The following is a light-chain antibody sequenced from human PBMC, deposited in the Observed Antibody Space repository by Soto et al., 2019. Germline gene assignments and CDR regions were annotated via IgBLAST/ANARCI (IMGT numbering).Light chain of an antibody. Sequence: QLVLTKSPSASASLGASVKLTCTLSSGHSSYAIAWHQQQPEKGPRYLMKLNSDGSHSKGDGIPDRFSGSSSGAERYLTISSLPSEDEADYYCQTWCSGTVGFGGGTKLTVL. V-gene: IGLV4-69*01. CDR3: QTWCSGTVG. CDR2: LNSDGSH. J-gene: IGLJ2*01. CDR1: SGHSSYA.